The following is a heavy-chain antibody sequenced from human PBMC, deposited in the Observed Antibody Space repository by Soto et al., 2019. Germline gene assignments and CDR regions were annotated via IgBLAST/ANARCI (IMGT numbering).Heavy chain of an antibody. J-gene: IGHJ6*02. D-gene: IGHD3-10*01. V-gene: IGHV4-61*08. CDR2: IYYSGST. Sequence: ETLSLTCTVSGGSISSGDYYWSWIRQPPGKGLGWIGSIYYSGSTNYNPSLKSRVTISVDTSKNQFSLKLSSVTAADTAVYYCARGGSYGSENYGMDVWGQGTTVTVSS. CDR3: ARGGSYGSENYGMDV. CDR1: GGSISSGDYY.